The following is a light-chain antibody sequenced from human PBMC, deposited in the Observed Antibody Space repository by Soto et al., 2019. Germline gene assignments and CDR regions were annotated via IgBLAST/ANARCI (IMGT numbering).Light chain of an antibody. J-gene: IGKJ5*01. CDR1: QSARST. CDR3: QQYNKWPRT. CDR2: DVC. V-gene: IGKV3D-15*03. Sequence: VMTKSPATLSVSQRERATLSFWSSQSARSTLSWYQQKPGQPPSLLRYDVCVSATGIPARFNGSGSGAEFTLTSSLLHSEDFAVYSFQQYNKWPRTFGQGTRLEIK.